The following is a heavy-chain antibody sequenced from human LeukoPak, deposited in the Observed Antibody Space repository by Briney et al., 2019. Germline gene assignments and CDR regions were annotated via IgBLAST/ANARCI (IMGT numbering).Heavy chain of an antibody. CDR2: ISSSSSYI. Sequence: GGSLRLSCAASGFTFSSYSMNWVRQAPWKGLEWVSSISSSSSYIYYADSVKGRFTISRDNAKNSLYLQMNSLRAEDTAVYYCAREIGGQQLRIYYYYGMDVWGQGTTVTVSS. CDR3: AREIGGQQLRIYYYYGMDV. CDR1: GFTFSSYS. J-gene: IGHJ6*02. V-gene: IGHV3-21*01. D-gene: IGHD6-13*01.